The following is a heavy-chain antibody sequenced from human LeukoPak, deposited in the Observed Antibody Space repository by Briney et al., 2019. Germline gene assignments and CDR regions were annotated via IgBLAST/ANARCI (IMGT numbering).Heavy chain of an antibody. CDR1: GGSLNRFY. CDR2: IHSGGTT. V-gene: IGHV4-4*07. J-gene: IGHJ6*03. Sequence: SETLSLTCTVSGGSLNRFYWAWIRHPPGRGLEWIGRIHSGGTTNYNPSLESRLTFSLDTSPNHFSLKLNSVTAAGTAVYYCAGDSPDGYTSGHYLDVWSKGTTVTVSS. CDR3: AGDSPDGYTSGHYLDV. D-gene: IGHD5-18*01.